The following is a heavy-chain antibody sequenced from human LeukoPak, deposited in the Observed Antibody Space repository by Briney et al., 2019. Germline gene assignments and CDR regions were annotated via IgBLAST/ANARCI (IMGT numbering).Heavy chain of an antibody. V-gene: IGHV1-2*02. CDR2: INPNSGGT. Sequence: ASVEVSCKASGYTFTGYYMHWVRQAPGQGLEWMGWINPNSGGTNYAQKFQGRVTMTRDTSISTAYMELSRLRSDDTAVYYCARGATGSRTFDIWGQGTMVTVSS. CDR1: GYTFTGYY. J-gene: IGHJ3*02. D-gene: IGHD1-1*01. CDR3: ARGATGSRTFDI.